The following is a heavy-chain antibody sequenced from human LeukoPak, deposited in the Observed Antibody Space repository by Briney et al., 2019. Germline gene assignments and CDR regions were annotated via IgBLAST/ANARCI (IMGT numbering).Heavy chain of an antibody. J-gene: IGHJ4*02. CDR2: ISTDGGHT. Sequence: GGSLKLSCAASGFTFSSFAMHWVRPAPGKGLQYVSAISTDGGHTYYADSVKGRFTISRDNSKNTLYLQMSSLRAEDTAVYYCVKGGRYSGSSADFWGQGTLVTVSS. D-gene: IGHD6-6*01. CDR3: VKGGRYSGSSADF. V-gene: IGHV3-64D*09. CDR1: GFTFSSFA.